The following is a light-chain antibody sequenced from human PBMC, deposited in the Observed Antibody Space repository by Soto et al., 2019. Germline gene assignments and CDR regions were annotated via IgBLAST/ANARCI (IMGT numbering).Light chain of an antibody. CDR1: SSDVGGYNY. V-gene: IGLV2-14*01. J-gene: IGLJ2*01. CDR3: SSYTSSSTSVV. CDR2: DVS. Sequence: QSALTQPASVSGSPGQSITISCTGTSSDVGGYNYVSWYQQHPGKAPKLMIYDVSNRPSVVSNRFSGSKSGNTASLTISGLQAEEEADYYCSSYTSSSTSVVFGGGTKLTVL.